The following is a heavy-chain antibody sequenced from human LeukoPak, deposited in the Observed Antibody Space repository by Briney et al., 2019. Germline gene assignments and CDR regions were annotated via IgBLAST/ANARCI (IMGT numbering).Heavy chain of an antibody. CDR2: INYSGDT. CDR3: VRLQAVTGNFDY. Sequence: SETLSLTCTVSGGSIGSSSFYWGWIRQPPGQGLEWIETINYSGDTYYNPSLKSRVTISVDSSRNQFSLKLSSVTVADTAVYYCVRLQAVTGNFDYWGQGALVTVSS. V-gene: IGHV4-39*07. CDR1: GGSIGSSSFY. J-gene: IGHJ4*02. D-gene: IGHD1-20*01.